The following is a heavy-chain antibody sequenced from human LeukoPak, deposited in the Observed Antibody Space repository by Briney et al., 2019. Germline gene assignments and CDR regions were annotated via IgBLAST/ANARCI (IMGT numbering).Heavy chain of an antibody. CDR3: ARARLEAFDI. CDR2: IYSGGST. J-gene: IGHJ3*02. Sequence: GGSLRLSCAASGFTFSSYSMNWVRQAPGKGLEWVSVIYSGGSTYYADSVKGRFTISRDNSKNTLYLQMNSLRAEDTAVYYCARARLEAFDIWGQGTMVTVSS. CDR1: GFTFSSYS. V-gene: IGHV3-53*01.